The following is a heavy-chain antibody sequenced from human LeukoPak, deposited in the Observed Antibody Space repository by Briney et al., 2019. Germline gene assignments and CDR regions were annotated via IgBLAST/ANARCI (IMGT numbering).Heavy chain of an antibody. CDR3: ARLKYYGSGSYLAGAKPSYYFDY. J-gene: IGHJ4*02. Sequence: SETLSLTCLVSGGSISGSHWSWIRQPPGKGLEWIGYIYYSGSTNYNPSLKSRVTISVDTSKNQFSLKLSSVTAADTAVYYCARLKYYGSGSYLAGAKPSYYFDYWGQGTLVTVSS. CDR2: IYYSGST. D-gene: IGHD3-10*01. CDR1: GGSISGSH. V-gene: IGHV4-59*08.